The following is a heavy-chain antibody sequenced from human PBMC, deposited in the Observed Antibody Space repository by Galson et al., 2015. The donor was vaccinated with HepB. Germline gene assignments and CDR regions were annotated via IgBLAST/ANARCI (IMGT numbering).Heavy chain of an antibody. D-gene: IGHD2-21*02. CDR1: GYSFTSYW. CDR2: IDPSDSYT. V-gene: IGHV5-10-1*01. Sequence: QSGAEVKKPGESLRISCKGSGYSFTSYWISWVRQMPGKGLEWMGRIDPSDSYTNYSPPFQGHVTISADKSISTAYLQWSSLKASDTAMYYCARLAGSFRVTDDAFDIWGQGTMVTVSS. CDR3: ARLAGSFRVTDDAFDI. J-gene: IGHJ3*02.